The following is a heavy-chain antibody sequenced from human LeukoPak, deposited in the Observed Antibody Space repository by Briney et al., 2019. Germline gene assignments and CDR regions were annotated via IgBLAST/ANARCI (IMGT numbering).Heavy chain of an antibody. V-gene: IGHV1-18*01. D-gene: IGHD5-18*01. J-gene: IGHJ6*03. CDR3: ARGRYSYGYYYYYMDV. CDR2: ISAYNGNT. Sequence: ASVKVSCKASGYTFTSYGISWVRQAPGQGLEWMGWISAYNGNTNYAQKLQGRFTMTTDTSTSTAYMELRSLRSDDTAVYYCARGRYSYGYYYYYMDVWGKGTTVTVSS. CDR1: GYTFTSYG.